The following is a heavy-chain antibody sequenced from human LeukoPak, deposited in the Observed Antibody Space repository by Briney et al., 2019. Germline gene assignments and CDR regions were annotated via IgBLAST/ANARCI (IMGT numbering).Heavy chain of an antibody. CDR2: IIPILGIA. D-gene: IGHD6-13*01. CDR3: ARHPTYSSSWYTLFWFDP. V-gene: IGHV1-69*04. J-gene: IGHJ5*02. Sequence: SVKVSCKASGGTFSSYAISWVRQAPGQGLEWMGRIIPILGIANYAQKLQGRVTITADKSTSTAYMELSSLRSEDTAVYYCARHPTYSSSWYTLFWFDPWGQGTLVTVSS. CDR1: GGTFSSYA.